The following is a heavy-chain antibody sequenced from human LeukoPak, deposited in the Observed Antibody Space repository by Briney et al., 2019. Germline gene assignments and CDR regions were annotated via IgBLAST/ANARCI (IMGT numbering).Heavy chain of an antibody. CDR3: ARDLGIAYAFDI. J-gene: IGHJ3*02. CDR2: INPNSGGT. V-gene: IGHV1-2*02. D-gene: IGHD6-13*01. Sequence: ASVKVSCKASGYTLTGYYMHWVRQAPGQGLEWMGWINPNSGGTNYAQKFQGRVTMTRDTSISTAYMELSRLRSDDTAVYYCARDLGIAYAFDIWGQGTMVTVSS. CDR1: GYTLTGYY.